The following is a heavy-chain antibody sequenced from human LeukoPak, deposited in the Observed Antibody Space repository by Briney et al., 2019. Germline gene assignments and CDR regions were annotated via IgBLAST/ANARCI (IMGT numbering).Heavy chain of an antibody. J-gene: IGHJ6*02. V-gene: IGHV4-59*08. D-gene: IGHD5-18*01. Sequence: PSETLSLTCTVSGGSITNYYWSWIRQPPGKGLEWIGYVYYSGTTNYNPSLESRVTISVDTSKNQFSPKLRSVTAADTAVYYCARHRDTAVVMEYYYDMDIWGQGTTVTVSS. CDR2: VYYSGTT. CDR3: ARHRDTAVVMEYYYDMDI. CDR1: GGSITNYY.